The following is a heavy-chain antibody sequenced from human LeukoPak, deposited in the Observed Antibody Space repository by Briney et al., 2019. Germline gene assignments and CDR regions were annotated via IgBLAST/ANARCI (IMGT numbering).Heavy chain of an antibody. J-gene: IGHJ4*02. CDR2: IYYSGST. CDR1: GYSISSSYY. Sequence: SEALSLTCTVSGYSISSSYYWGWIRQPPGKGLEWIGSIYYSGSTYYNPSLKSRVTISVDTSKNQFSLKLSSVTAADTAVYYCARWLRLGDYFDYWGQGTLVTVSS. CDR3: ARWLRLGDYFDY. V-gene: IGHV4-38-2*02. D-gene: IGHD3-16*01.